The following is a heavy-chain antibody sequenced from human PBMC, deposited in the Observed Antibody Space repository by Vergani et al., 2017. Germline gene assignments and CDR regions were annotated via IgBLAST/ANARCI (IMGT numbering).Heavy chain of an antibody. V-gene: IGHV1-69*12. D-gene: IGHD2-15*01. J-gene: IGHJ6*02. CDR3: ARDFGYCSGGSCDGMDV. CDR1: GGTFSSYA. CDR2: IIPIFGTA. Sequence: QVQLVQSGAEVKKPGSSVKVSCKASGGTFSSYAISWVRQAPGQGLEWRGGIIPIFGTANYAQKFQGRVTITADESTSTAYMELSSLRSEDTALYYCARDFGYCSGGSCDGMDVWGQGTTVTVSS.